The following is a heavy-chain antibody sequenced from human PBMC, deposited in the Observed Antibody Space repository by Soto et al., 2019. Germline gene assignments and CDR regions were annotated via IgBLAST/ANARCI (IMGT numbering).Heavy chain of an antibody. CDR3: ARRHYCRGDCTINPYDYYGIDV. J-gene: IGHJ6*02. CDR1: GYIFTDHC. Sequence: EVQVVQSGAEVKEPGESLKFSCKGSGYIFTDHCIVWVRQMAGKGLEWVGIICPGYSNIIYSPSVQGHVTISADMSISTAYLQWSSLKASDTAIYYCARRHYCRGDCTINPYDYYGIDVWGPGTTVTVSS. D-gene: IGHD2-21*02. CDR2: ICPGYSNI. V-gene: IGHV5-51*01.